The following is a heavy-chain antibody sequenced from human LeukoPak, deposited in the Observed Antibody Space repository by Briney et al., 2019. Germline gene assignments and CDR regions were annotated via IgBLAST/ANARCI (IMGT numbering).Heavy chain of an antibody. V-gene: IGHV4-4*07. D-gene: IGHD2-2*01. Sequence: PSETLSLTCTVSGGSISTYYWSWIRQPAGKGLEWIGRIYASGSTNYNPSLKSRVTMSVDTSKNQFSLKLSSVTAADTAVYYCARPPVPAAISYWYFDLWGRGTLVTVSS. J-gene: IGHJ2*01. CDR2: IYASGST. CDR3: ARPPVPAAISYWYFDL. CDR1: GGSISTYY.